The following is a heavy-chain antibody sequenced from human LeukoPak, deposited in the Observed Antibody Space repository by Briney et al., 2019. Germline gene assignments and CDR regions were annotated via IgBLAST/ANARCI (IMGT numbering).Heavy chain of an antibody. Sequence: GGSLRLSCAASGFTFDDYAMHWVRQAPGKGLEWVSLISGDGGSTYYANSEKGRFTISRDNSKNSLYLQMNSLRTEDTALYYCAKDSSGYYFRVFAPGIDYWGQGTLVTVSS. CDR1: GFTFDDYA. J-gene: IGHJ4*02. CDR2: ISGDGGST. D-gene: IGHD3-22*01. V-gene: IGHV3-43*02. CDR3: AKDSSGYYFRVFAPGIDY.